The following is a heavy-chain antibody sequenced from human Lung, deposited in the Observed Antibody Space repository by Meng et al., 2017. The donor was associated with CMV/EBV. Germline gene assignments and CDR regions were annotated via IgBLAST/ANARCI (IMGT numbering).Heavy chain of an antibody. D-gene: IGHD1-26*01. CDR3: AGAFRGGYYTNDY. V-gene: IGHV3-21*01. Sequence: GESXKISXATSGFTFSSYSMNWVRQAPGKGLEWVSFISSTSRYIFYADSVKGRFTISRDNAKNSVYIQMNSLRVEDTAVYYCAGAFRGGYYTNDYWGQGTLVTVSS. CDR1: GFTFSSYS. J-gene: IGHJ4*02. CDR2: ISSTSRYI.